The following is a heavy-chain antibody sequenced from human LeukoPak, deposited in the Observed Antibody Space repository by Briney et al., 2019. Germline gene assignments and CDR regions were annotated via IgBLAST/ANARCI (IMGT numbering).Heavy chain of an antibody. D-gene: IGHD3-22*01. V-gene: IGHV1-18*01. J-gene: IGHJ4*02. Sequence: ASVKVSCKASGYTFTSYGINWVRQAPGQGLEWMGWISAYNGNTNYAQKLQGRVTMTTDTSTSTAYMELRSLRSDDTAVYYCARVRYYDSSGYPPGDYWGQGTLVTVSS. CDR1: GYTFTSYG. CDR2: ISAYNGNT. CDR3: ARVRYYDSSGYPPGDY.